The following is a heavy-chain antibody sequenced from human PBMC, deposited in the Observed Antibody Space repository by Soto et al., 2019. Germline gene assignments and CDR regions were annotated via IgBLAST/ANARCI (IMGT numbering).Heavy chain of an antibody. CDR3: ARGEQYSGRIFDY. CDR2: TYYRSKWYY. CDR1: GDSVSSNSAG. J-gene: IGHJ4*01. Sequence: SQTLSLTCAITGDSVSSNSAGWSWVRQSPPRGLEWLGRTYYRSKWYYEYAVSVRGRITINPDTSKNQYSLQLNSVTPEDTAVYFCARGEQYSGRIFDYWGQGTLATVSS. D-gene: IGHD1-26*01. V-gene: IGHV6-1*01.